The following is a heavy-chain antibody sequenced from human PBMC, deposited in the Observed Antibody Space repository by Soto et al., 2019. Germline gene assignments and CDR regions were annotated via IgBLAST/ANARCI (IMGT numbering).Heavy chain of an antibody. CDR1: GFTLSDYY. Sequence: QVQLVESGGGLVKPGGSLRLSCVASGFTLSDYYMSWIRQAPGKGPEWVSHISGSGNTIDYADSVKGRFTISRDNAKNSLHLQMNSLRGDDTAVFYCARGRYALDYWGQGTRVTVSS. J-gene: IGHJ4*02. CDR2: ISGSGNTI. V-gene: IGHV3-11*01. D-gene: IGHD3-16*01. CDR3: ARGRYALDY.